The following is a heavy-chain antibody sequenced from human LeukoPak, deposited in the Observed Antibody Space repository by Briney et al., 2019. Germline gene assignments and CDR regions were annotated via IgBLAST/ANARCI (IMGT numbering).Heavy chain of an antibody. V-gene: IGHV3-21*01. CDR2: ISSTSAYI. J-gene: IGHJ5*01. D-gene: IGHD2-8*02. CDR1: GFALKSYS. CDR3: AGVAVSGPTGWFDS. Sequence: SGGSLRLSCAGSGFALKSYSLTWVRQAPGKGLEWVSSISSTSAYIHYADSVKGRFTISRDNVDNVVYLEMNSLGAEDTATYYCAGVAVSGPTGWFDSWGQGTLVIVSS.